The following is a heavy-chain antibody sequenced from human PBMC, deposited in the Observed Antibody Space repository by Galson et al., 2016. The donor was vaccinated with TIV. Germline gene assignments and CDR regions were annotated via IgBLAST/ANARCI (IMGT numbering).Heavy chain of an antibody. Sequence: SVKVSCKVSGDFLSDLSMHWVRQAPGKGLEWMAGFDPEQHKKIYAQKLEGRVTLTDDTSTDTAFLELSSLSFEDTAVYCCASVAWFPGLSLDNWGQGTLVTVSS. V-gene: IGHV1-24*01. CDR3: ASVAWFPGLSLDN. CDR2: FDPEQHKK. J-gene: IGHJ4*02. D-gene: IGHD2/OR15-2a*01. CDR1: GDFLSDLS.